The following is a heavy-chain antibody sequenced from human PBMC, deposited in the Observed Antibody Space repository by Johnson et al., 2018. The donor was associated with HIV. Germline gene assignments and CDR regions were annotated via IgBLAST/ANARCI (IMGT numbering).Heavy chain of an antibody. D-gene: IGHD5-18*01. CDR2: IKSKTDGGTT. Sequence: VQLVESGGGVVRPGGSLRLSCAASGFTFNDYGMSWVRQAPGKGLEWVGRIKSKTDGGTTDSAAPVNGRFTISSDDSKNTLYLQMNSLKTEDTAVYYCTTVPVLYSLWGQGTMVTVSS. CDR1: GFTFNDYG. V-gene: IGHV3-15*01. J-gene: IGHJ3*01. CDR3: TTVPVLYSL.